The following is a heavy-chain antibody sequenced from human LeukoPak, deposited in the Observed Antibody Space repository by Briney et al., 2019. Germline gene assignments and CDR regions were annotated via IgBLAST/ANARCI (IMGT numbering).Heavy chain of an antibody. CDR1: GFTFSSYS. V-gene: IGHV3-21*01. J-gene: IGHJ4*02. D-gene: IGHD3-10*01. CDR3: LCLWFGKGVY. Sequence: GGSLRLSCAASGFTFSSYSMNWVRQAPGRGLEWVSSISSSSSYIYYADSVRGRFTISRDNAKNSLFLQMNSLRAEDTAVYYCLCLWFGKGVYWGRGTLVTVSS. CDR2: ISSSSSYI.